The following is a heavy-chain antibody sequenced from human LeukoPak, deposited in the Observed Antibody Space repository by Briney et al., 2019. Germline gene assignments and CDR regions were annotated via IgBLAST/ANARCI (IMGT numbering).Heavy chain of an antibody. CDR2: INPNSGGT. Sequence: ASVKVSCKASGYTFSGYYIHWVRQAPGQGLEWMGWINPNSGGTNYAQKFQGRVTMTRDTSISTVYMEMSRLRYDDTAVYYCASMTHGYSYGYYFDYWGQGTLVTVSS. CDR3: ASMTHGYSYGYYFDY. CDR1: GYTFSGYY. D-gene: IGHD5-18*01. V-gene: IGHV1-2*02. J-gene: IGHJ4*02.